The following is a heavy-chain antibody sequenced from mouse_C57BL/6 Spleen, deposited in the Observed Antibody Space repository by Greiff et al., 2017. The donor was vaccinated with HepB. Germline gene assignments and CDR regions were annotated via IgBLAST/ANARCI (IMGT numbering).Heavy chain of an antibody. CDR2: INPNYGTT. CDR1: CSSFPDYN. Sequence: VQLQQSGPELVQPGASVPLSCPASCSSFPDYNMNWVKQSNGKSLEWIGVINPNYGTTSYTQKFQGKATLTVAPTSRTAYMQLNSLTSEDSAVYYCAREGGYGYDVGYWYFDVWGTGTTVTVAS. V-gene: IGHV1-39*01. CDR3: AREGGYGYDVGYWYFDV. J-gene: IGHJ1*03. D-gene: IGHD2-2*01.